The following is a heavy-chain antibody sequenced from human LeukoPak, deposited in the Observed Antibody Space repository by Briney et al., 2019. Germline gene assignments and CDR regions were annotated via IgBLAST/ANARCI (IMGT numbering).Heavy chain of an antibody. V-gene: IGHV4-4*07. Sequence: SETLFLTCNVSGGSISSYYWSWIREPAGEGPGGIGRIYTSGSTNYNPSLKSRVTMSVDTSKNQFSLKLSSVTAADTAVYYCARGVMVRNNWFDPWGQGTLVTVSS. CDR3: ARGVMVRNNWFDP. D-gene: IGHD3-10*01. J-gene: IGHJ5*02. CDR1: GGSISSYY. CDR2: IYTSGST.